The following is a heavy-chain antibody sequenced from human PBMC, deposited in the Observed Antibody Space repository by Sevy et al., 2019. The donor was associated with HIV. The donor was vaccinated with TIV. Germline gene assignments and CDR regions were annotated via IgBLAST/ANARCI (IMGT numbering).Heavy chain of an antibody. D-gene: IGHD2-15*01. CDR3: ATENCSGGSCYFDY. Sequence: GGSLRLSCAASGFTFSSYGMHWVRQAPGKGLEWVAFIWYDGSNKYYADSVKGRFTISRDNSKNTLYLQMNSLRAEDTAVYYCATENCSGGSCYFDYWGQGTLVTVSS. CDR1: GFTFSSYG. V-gene: IGHV3-30*02. J-gene: IGHJ4*02. CDR2: IWYDGSNK.